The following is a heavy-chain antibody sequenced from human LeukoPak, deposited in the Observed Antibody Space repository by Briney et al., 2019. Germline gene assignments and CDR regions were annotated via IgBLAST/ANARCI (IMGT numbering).Heavy chain of an antibody. CDR1: GYTFTSYG. D-gene: IGHD3-3*01. CDR2: ISAYNGNT. J-gene: IGHJ4*02. V-gene: IGHV1-18*01. Sequence: ASVKVSCKASGYTFTSYGISWVRQAAGQGLEWMGWISAYNGNTNYAQKLQGRVTMTTDTSTSTAYMELRSLRSDDTAVYYCARSDFWSGYYIFDYWGQGTLVTVSS. CDR3: ARSDFWSGYYIFDY.